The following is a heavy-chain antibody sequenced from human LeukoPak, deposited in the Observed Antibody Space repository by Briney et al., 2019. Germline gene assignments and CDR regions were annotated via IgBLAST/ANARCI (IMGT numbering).Heavy chain of an antibody. Sequence: PSETLSLTCNVSNGSITSYYWGWVRQPPGKGPEFIGYIHYSGSTNYNPSLKSRVAISAGKSKNQFSLKLSSVTAADTALYFCVKSIASRGEIVFDIWGQGTMVTVSS. V-gene: IGHV4-59*01. D-gene: IGHD6-6*01. CDR3: VKSIASRGEIVFDI. CDR1: NGSITSYY. CDR2: IHYSGST. J-gene: IGHJ3*02.